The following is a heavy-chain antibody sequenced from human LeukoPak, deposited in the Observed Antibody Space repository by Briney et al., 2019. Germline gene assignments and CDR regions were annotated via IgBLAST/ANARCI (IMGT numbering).Heavy chain of an antibody. V-gene: IGHV3-30*04. CDR2: ISYDGSNK. CDR3: ARDTIIAAAGTISYYCYYMDV. CDR1: GFTFSSYA. Sequence: GRSLRLSCAASGFTFSSYAMHWVRQAPGKGLEWVAVISYDGSNKYYADSVKGRFTISRDNSKNTLYLQMNSLRAEDTAVYYCARDTIIAAAGTISYYCYYMDVWGKGTTVTVSS. J-gene: IGHJ6*03. D-gene: IGHD6-13*01.